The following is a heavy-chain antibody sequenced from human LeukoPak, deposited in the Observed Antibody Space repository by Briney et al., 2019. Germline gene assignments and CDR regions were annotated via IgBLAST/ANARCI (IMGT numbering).Heavy chain of an antibody. CDR3: ARAVTTSFDY. CDR2: ISSSSSYI. Sequence: GGSLRLSCAASGFTFSSYEMNWVRQAPGKGLEWVSSISSSSSYIYYADSVKGRFTISRDNAKNSLYLQMNSLRAEDTAVYYCARAVTTSFDYWGQGTLVTVSS. D-gene: IGHD4-17*01. J-gene: IGHJ4*02. V-gene: IGHV3-21*01. CDR1: GFTFSSYE.